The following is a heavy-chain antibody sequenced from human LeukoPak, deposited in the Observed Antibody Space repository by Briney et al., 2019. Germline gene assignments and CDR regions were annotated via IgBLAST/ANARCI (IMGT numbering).Heavy chain of an antibody. Sequence: PGRSLRLSCAASGFTFSSYSMNWVRQAPGKGLEWVSYITGSSSDIYYADSVKGRFTISRDNAVNSVFLQMNSLRDEDTAVYFCARNFDSWGQGTLVTVSS. V-gene: IGHV3-48*02. CDR1: GFTFSSYS. CDR2: ITGSSSDI. CDR3: ARNFDS. J-gene: IGHJ4*02.